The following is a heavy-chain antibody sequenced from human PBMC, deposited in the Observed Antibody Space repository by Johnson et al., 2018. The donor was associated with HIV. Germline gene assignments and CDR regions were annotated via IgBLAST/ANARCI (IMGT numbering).Heavy chain of an antibody. CDR2: INWNGGST. J-gene: IGHJ3*02. CDR3: ARGGDDPFDI. D-gene: IGHD7-27*01. V-gene: IGHV3-20*04. CDR1: GFTFSSYA. Sequence: MMLVESGGGLLQPGGSLILSCAASGFTFSSYAMSWVRQAPGKGLEWVSGINWNGGSTGYAASVKGRFTISRDNAKNSLYLQMNSLRAEDTAVYYCARGGDDPFDIWGQGTLVTVSS.